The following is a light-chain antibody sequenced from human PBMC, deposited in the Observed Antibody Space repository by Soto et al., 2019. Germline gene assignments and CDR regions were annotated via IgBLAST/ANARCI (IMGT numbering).Light chain of an antibody. CDR3: QQYHIYSGT. V-gene: IGKV1-5*03. J-gene: IGKJ1*01. Sequence: DIQMTQSPSTLSASVGDRVTITCRASQSISSWLAWYQQKPGKAPKLLIYKASTLASGVPSRFSGSGSGTEFTLTINSLQPDDFATYYCQQYHIYSGTFGQGTKWIS. CDR2: KAS. CDR1: QSISSW.